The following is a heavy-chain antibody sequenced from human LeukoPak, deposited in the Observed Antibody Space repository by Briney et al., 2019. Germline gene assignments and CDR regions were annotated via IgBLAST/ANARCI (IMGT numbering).Heavy chain of an antibody. CDR1: GGSISSYY. V-gene: IGHV4-59*01. Sequence: PSETLSLTCTVSGGSISSYYWSWLRQPPGKGLEWIGYIYYSGSTNYNPSLKSRVTISVDTSKNHFSLKLSSVTAADTAVYYCATDPWDYDSSGYEFDYWGQGTLVTVSS. CDR3: ATDPWDYDSSGYEFDY. CDR2: IYYSGST. D-gene: IGHD3-22*01. J-gene: IGHJ4*02.